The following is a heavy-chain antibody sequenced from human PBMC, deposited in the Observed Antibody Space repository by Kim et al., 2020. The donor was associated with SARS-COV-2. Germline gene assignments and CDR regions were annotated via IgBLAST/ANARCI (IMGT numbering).Heavy chain of an antibody. D-gene: IGHD5-12*01. CDR3: ARDQVGL. CDR2: ITHSGST. V-gene: IGHV4-34*01. J-gene: IGHJ4*02. CDR1: VGSFSDYS. Sequence: SETLSLTCAVYVGSFSDYSWSWIRQSPGKGLEWIGEITHSGSTNYNPSLKSRVTLLVDTSKNQFSLKLSSVTAADTAVYYCARDQVGLWGQATLVTVSS.